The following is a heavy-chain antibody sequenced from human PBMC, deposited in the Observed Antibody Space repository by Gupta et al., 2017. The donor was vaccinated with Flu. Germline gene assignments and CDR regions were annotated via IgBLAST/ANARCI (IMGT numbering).Heavy chain of an antibody. V-gene: IGHV4-59*01. CDR1: GGSISSNY. CDR2: IYDSGTT. Sequence: QVQLQESGPGLVKPSETLSLICSVSGGSISSNYWSWIRQPPGKGLEWIGYIYDSGTTRYSSSLKGRVTMSVDRSKNQFSLKLRSLSVADTAVDDCARGQESGFDGFDYWGQGNRVTVSS. J-gene: IGHJ4*02. D-gene: IGHD5-12*01. CDR3: ARGQESGFDGFDY.